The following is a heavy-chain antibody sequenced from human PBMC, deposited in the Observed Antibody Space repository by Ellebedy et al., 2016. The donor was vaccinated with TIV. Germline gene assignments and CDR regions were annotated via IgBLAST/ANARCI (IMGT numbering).Heavy chain of an antibody. CDR1: GVSVSSGSNY. V-gene: IGHV4-61*01. D-gene: IGHD2-8*01. J-gene: IGHJ5*02. Sequence: SETLSLXXTVSGVSVSSGSNYWSWIRQPPGKGLEWIGYIYYSGSTNYNPSLKSRVTISVDTSKSQFPLKLSSVTAADTAVYYCARGLGVFDPWGQGTLVTVSS. CDR3: ARGLGVFDP. CDR2: IYYSGST.